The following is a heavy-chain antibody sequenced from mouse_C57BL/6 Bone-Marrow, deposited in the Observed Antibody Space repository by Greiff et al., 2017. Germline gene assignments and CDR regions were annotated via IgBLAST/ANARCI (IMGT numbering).Heavy chain of an antibody. CDR2: IRLKSDNYAS. CDR3: KPHYRRAMGY. D-gene: IGHD2-12*01. V-gene: IGHV6-3*01. CDR1: GFTFSNYW. Sequence: EVKLVESGGGLVQPGGSMKLSCVASGFTFSNYWMNWVRQSPGKGLEWVAQIRLKSDNYASHYAESVKGRFTISRDDSKSSVYLQMNNLRAEDTGIYYCKPHYRRAMGYWGQGTLVTVSS. J-gene: IGHJ4*01.